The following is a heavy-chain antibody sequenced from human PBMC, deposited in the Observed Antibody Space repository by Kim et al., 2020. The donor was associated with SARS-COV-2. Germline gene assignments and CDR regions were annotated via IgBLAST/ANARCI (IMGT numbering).Heavy chain of an antibody. Sequence: GGSLRLSCAASGFTFGSYAMHWVRQAPGKGLEWVAFISYDAGSEYYGDSAKGRFTISRDNSKTTLYLQLDSLRVEDTAIYYCARETGGAVGTHAFDIWGQGTMVTVSS. J-gene: IGHJ3*02. CDR3: ARETGGAVGTHAFDI. CDR2: ISYDAGSE. D-gene: IGHD2-8*02. V-gene: IGHV3-30*04. CDR1: GFTFGSYA.